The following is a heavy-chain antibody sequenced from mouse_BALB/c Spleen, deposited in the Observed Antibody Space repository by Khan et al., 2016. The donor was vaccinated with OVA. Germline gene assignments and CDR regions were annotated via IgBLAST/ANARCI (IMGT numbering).Heavy chain of an antibody. V-gene: IGHV3-6*02. J-gene: IGHJ1*01. CDR1: GYSITGGYS. CDR2: ISYDGSN. D-gene: IGHD1-1*01. Sequence: EVQLVESGPGLVKPSQSLSLTCSVTGYSITGGYSWSWIRQFPGNKLEWMGYISYDGSNNYNPSLKNRISITRDTSKTQFFLKLNTVTTEDTATYYCARGGVVVPYWYFDVWGAGTTVTVSS. CDR3: ARGGVVVPYWYFDV.